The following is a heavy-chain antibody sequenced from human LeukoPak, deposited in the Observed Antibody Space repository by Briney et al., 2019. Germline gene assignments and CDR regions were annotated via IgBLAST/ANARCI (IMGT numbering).Heavy chain of an antibody. CDR1: GYTFTSYD. CDR3: ARGYVGATEYWFDP. CDR2: MNPNSGNT. D-gene: IGHD1-26*01. Sequence: ASVKVSCKASGYTFTSYDINWVRQATGQGLEWMGWMNPNSGNTGYAQKFQGRVTMTRNTAISPAYLELSSLRSEDTAVYYCARGYVGATEYWFDPWGQGTLVTVSS. J-gene: IGHJ5*02. V-gene: IGHV1-8*01.